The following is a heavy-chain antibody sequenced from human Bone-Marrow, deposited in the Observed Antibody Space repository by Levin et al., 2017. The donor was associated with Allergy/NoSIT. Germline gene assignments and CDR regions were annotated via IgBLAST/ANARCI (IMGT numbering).Heavy chain of an antibody. CDR1: GVAVSNNY. CDR2: IYGGDSA. CDR3: ARRQVVRGLVSDH. D-gene: IGHD3-10*01. V-gene: IGHV3-66*01. Sequence: RGESLKISCAASGVAVSNNYMKWVRQAPGKGLEWVSVIYGGDSADYADSVKGRFTISRDNSKNILYLEMSSVRVEDTAVYYCARRQVVRGLVSDHWGQGTLVTVSS. J-gene: IGHJ4*02.